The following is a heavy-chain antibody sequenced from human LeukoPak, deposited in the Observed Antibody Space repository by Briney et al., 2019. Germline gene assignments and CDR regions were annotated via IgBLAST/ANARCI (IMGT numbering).Heavy chain of an antibody. CDR2: ISYDGSNK. D-gene: IGHD6-19*01. J-gene: IGHJ3*02. CDR1: GFTFSSYA. CDR3: ARAPLPYSSGWYNAFDI. Sequence: TGGSLRLSCAASGFTFSSYAMHWVRQAPGKGLEWVAVISYDGSNKYYADSVKGRFTISRDNSKNTLYLQMNSLRAEDTAVYYCARAPLPYSSGWYNAFDIWGQGTMVTVSS. V-gene: IGHV3-30-3*01.